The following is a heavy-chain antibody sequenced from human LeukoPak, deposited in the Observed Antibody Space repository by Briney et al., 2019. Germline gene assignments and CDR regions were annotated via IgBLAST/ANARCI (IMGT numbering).Heavy chain of an antibody. V-gene: IGHV3-74*01. CDR2: IDTDGSKT. CDR3: AKLGVVTPFDY. Sequence: GGSLRLSCAASGFTFSSSWMYWVRQAPGKGLVWVSRIDTDGSKTDHADSVKGRFTISRDNSKNTLYLQMNSLRAEDTAVYYCAKLGVVTPFDYWGQGTLVTVSS. CDR1: GFTFSSSW. J-gene: IGHJ4*02. D-gene: IGHD4-23*01.